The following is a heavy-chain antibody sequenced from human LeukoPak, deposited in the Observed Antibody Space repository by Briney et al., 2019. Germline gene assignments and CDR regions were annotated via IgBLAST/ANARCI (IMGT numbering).Heavy chain of an antibody. V-gene: IGHV3-23*01. CDR2: ISGSGGST. J-gene: IGHJ4*02. D-gene: IGHD2-15*01. Sequence: GGSLRLSCAASGFTLSSYAMSWVRQAPGKGLEWVSAISGSGGSTYYADSVKGRFTISRDNSKNTLYLQMNSLRAEDTAVYYCAKVWYCSGGSCDEYWGQGTLVTVSS. CDR1: GFTLSSYA. CDR3: AKVWYCSGGSCDEY.